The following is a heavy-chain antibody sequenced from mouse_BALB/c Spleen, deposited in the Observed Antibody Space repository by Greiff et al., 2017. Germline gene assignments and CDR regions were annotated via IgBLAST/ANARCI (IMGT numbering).Heavy chain of an antibody. J-gene: IGHJ4*01. V-gene: IGHV5-9-4*01. D-gene: IGHD2-3*01. CDR3: ARDPDGYPYYAMDY. CDR2: ISSGGSYT. CDR1: GFTFSSYA. Sequence: EVQLVESGGGLVKPGGSLKLSCAASGFTFSSYAMSWVRQSPEKRLEWVAEISSGGSYTYYPDTVTGRFTISRDNAKNTLYLEMSSLRSEDTAMYYCARDPDGYPYYAMDYWGQGTSVTVSS.